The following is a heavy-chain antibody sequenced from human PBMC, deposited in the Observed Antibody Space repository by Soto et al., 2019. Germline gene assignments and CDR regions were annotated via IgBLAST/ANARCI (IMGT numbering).Heavy chain of an antibody. CDR1: GGSISSGDYY. Sequence: SETLSLTCTVSGGSISSGDYYWSWIRQPPGQGLEWIGYSYYSGSTYSNPSLKSRVTISVDTSKNQFSLKLSSVTAADTAVYYCAREVVPAALTDYWGQGTLVTVSS. J-gene: IGHJ4*02. D-gene: IGHD2-2*01. CDR3: AREVVPAALTDY. V-gene: IGHV4-30-4*01. CDR2: SYYSGST.